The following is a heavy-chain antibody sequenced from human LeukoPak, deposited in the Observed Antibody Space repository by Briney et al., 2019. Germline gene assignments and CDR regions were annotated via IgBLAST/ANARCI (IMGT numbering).Heavy chain of an antibody. J-gene: IGHJ6*03. D-gene: IGHD2-15*01. CDR3: AKGLQAYYYYMDV. V-gene: IGHV7-4-1*02. CDR2: INTNTGNP. CDR1: GYTLTELS. Sequence: ASVKVSCKVSGYTLTELSMHWVRQAPGKGLEWMGWINTNTGNPTFAQGFTGRFVFSLDTSVSTAYLQISSLKAEDTAVYYCAKGLQAYYYYMDVWGKGTTVTVPS.